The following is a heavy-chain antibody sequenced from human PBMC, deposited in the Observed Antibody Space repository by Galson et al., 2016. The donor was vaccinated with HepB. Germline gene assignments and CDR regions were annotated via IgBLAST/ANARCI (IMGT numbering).Heavy chain of an antibody. V-gene: IGHV3-30*03. Sequence: SLRLSCAASGFDFSSFAMHWVRRAPGKGLEWVAVSSHDGSHNFYVDSVKGRFTISRDNSKNTLYLQMSSLRPEDTAVYYCAISHLNYWGQGTLVTVSS. CDR2: SSHDGSHN. J-gene: IGHJ4*02. CDR3: AISHLNY. CDR1: GFDFSSFA.